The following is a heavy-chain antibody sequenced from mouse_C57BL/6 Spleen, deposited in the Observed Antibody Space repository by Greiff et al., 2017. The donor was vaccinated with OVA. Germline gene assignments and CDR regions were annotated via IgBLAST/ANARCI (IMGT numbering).Heavy chain of an antibody. D-gene: IGHD1-1*01. CDR3: ARRSYYGSRYGWYFDV. Sequence: VQLQQSGPELVKPGASVKISCKASGYTFTDYYMNWVKQSHGKSLEWIGDINPNNGGTSYNQKFKGKATLTVDKSSSTAYMELRSLTSEYSAVYYCARRSYYGSRYGWYFDVWGTETKVTVSS. J-gene: IGHJ1*03. V-gene: IGHV1-26*01. CDR1: GYTFTDYY. CDR2: INPNNGGT.